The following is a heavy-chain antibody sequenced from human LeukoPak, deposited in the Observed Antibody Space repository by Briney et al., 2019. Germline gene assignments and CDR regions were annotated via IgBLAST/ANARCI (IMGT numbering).Heavy chain of an antibody. V-gene: IGHV3-21*01. CDR2: ISSTSSYI. D-gene: IGHD3-22*01. J-gene: IGHJ4*02. CDR3: ARWGTDDSSGYFDY. CDR1: GFIFSAYS. Sequence: PGGSLRLSCAASGFIFSAYSMNWVRQGPGKGLEWVSSISSTSSYIYYADSVKGRFTISRDNSKNTLYLQMNSLRAEDTAVYYCARWGTDDSSGYFDYWGQGTLVTVSS.